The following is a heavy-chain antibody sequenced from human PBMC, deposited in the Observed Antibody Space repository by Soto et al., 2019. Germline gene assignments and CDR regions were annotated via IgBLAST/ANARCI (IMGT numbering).Heavy chain of an antibody. CDR3: ARHITAALLDFDY. D-gene: IGHD1-26*01. CDR2: IYYSGIT. V-gene: IGHV4-39*01. Sequence: SETLSLTCTFSGVSISSCSYYWGWIRQPPGKGQEWNGSIYYSGITYYNPSLKSRVTISVDTSKNHFSLNLCSATAAYTAVSYCARHITAALLDFDYWGQGMLVTVSS. J-gene: IGHJ4*02. CDR1: GVSISSCSYY.